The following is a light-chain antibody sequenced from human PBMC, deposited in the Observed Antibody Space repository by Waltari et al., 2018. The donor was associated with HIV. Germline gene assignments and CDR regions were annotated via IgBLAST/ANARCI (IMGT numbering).Light chain of an antibody. CDR1: CTDLGGHTY. V-gene: IGLV2-14*01. J-gene: IGLJ1*01. CDR3: SSYTVGSTYV. CDR2: DVT. Sequence: QSALTPPASVSGSPGPSLTISCPWPCTDLGGHTYVSWYQHHPGKAPKLIIYDVTYRPSGISSRFSGSKSGNTASLTISGLLPDDDSTYYCSSYTVGSTYVFGNGTKVTVL.